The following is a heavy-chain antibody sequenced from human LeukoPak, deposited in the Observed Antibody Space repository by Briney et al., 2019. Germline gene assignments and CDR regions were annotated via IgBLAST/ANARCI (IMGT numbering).Heavy chain of an antibody. CDR2: ISGTGGTP. CDR3: AKGYSRSWYVPFDY. CDR1: GFTFSSYA. V-gene: IGHV3-23*01. Sequence: GGSLRLSCAVSGFTFSSYAMTWVRQAPGKGLEWVSGISGTGGTPYYADSVKGRFTISRDNSKNTLYLQMNSLRAEDTAVYYCAKGYSRSWYVPFDYWGQGTLVTVSS. D-gene: IGHD6-13*01. J-gene: IGHJ4*02.